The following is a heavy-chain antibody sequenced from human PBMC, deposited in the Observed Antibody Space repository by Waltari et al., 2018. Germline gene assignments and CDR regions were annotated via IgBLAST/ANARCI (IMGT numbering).Heavy chain of an antibody. V-gene: IGHV1-69*08. J-gene: IGHJ6*02. Sequence: QVQLVQSGAEVKKPGSSVKVSCKASGGTFSSYAISWVRQAPGQGLKWMGRIIPIFGTANYAQKFQGRVTITADKSTSTAYMELSSLRSEDTAVYYCARDPPLRVTTTYGMDVWGQGTTVTVSS. CDR2: IIPIFGTA. CDR1: GGTFSSYA. D-gene: IGHD4-17*01. CDR3: ARDPPLRVTTTYGMDV.